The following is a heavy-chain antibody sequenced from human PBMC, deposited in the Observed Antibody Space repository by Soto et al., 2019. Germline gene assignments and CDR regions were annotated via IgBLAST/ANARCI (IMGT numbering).Heavy chain of an antibody. V-gene: IGHV3-30*18. CDR1: GFTFSSYG. Sequence: QVQLVESGGGVVQPGRSVRLSCAASGFTFSSYGMHWVRQAPGKGLEWVAVISYDGSNKNYADSVKGRFTISRDNSKNTQYLQMNSLRAEDTAVYYCAKEVWSGPMDVWGQGTTVTVSS. J-gene: IGHJ6*02. D-gene: IGHD3-3*01. CDR3: AKEVWSGPMDV. CDR2: ISYDGSNK.